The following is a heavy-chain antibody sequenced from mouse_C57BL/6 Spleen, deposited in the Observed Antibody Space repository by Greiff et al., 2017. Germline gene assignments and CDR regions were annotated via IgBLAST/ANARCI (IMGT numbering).Heavy chain of an antibody. J-gene: IGHJ4*01. D-gene: IGHD2-4*01. CDR1: GYTFTSYW. CDR2: IYPGSGST. Sequence: VQLQQPGAELVKPGASVKMSCKASGYTFTSYWITWVKQRPGQGLEWIGDIYPGSGSTNYNEKFKSKATLTVDTSSSTAYMQLSSLTSEDSAVYFCARAGDYDVGAMDFWGQGTSVTVSS. V-gene: IGHV1-55*01. CDR3: ARAGDYDVGAMDF.